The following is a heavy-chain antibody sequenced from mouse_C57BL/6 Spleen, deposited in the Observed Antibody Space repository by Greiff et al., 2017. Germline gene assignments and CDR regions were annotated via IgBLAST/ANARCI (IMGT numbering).Heavy chain of an antibody. J-gene: IGHJ4*01. D-gene: IGHD1-1*01. V-gene: IGHV1-7*01. Sequence: QVQLQQSGAELVKPGASVKLSCKASGYTFTSYWMHWVKQRPGQGLEWIGEINPSSGYTNYNQKFKDKATLTVDKSSSTAYMQLNSLTSEDSAVYYCARVAYNYGRAMDYWGQGTTLTVSS. CDR1: GYTFTSYW. CDR2: INPSSGYT. CDR3: ARVAYNYGRAMDY.